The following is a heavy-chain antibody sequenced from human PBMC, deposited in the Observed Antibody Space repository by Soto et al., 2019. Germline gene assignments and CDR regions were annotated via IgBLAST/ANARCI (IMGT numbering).Heavy chain of an antibody. Sequence: EVQLVESGGGLVQPGGSLRLSCAACGFTFSSYWMHWVRQAPGKGLVWVSRINSDGSSTSYADSVKGRYTISRDNAKNTLYLQMNSLRAEDTAVYYCARDEAAQYYFDYWGQGTLATVSS. CDR1: GFTFSSYW. J-gene: IGHJ4*02. CDR2: INSDGSST. D-gene: IGHD6-13*01. CDR3: ARDEAAQYYFDY. V-gene: IGHV3-74*01.